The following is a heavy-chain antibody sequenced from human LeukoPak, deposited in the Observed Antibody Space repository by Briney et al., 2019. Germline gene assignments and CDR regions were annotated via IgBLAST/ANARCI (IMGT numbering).Heavy chain of an antibody. CDR1: GFTFSSYG. V-gene: IGHV3-33*01. Sequence: GGSLRLSCAASGFTFSSYGMHWVRQPPGKGLEWVAVIWYDGSNKYYADSVKGRFTISRDNSKNTLYLQMNSLRAEDTAVYYCARGDYDYVWGSYRSRGYFDYWGQGTLVTVSS. J-gene: IGHJ4*02. CDR3: ARGDYDYVWGSYRSRGYFDY. CDR2: IWYDGSNK. D-gene: IGHD3-16*02.